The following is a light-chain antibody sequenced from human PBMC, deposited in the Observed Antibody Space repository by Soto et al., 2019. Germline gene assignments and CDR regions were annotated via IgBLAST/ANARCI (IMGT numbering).Light chain of an antibody. CDR2: EVS. V-gene: IGLV2-14*01. CDR1: GSDIGGYNY. Sequence: QPVLTQPASVSGSPGQSITIPCTGTGSDIGGYNYVSWYQLHPGKAPKLIIYEVSNRPSGVSNRFSGSKSANTASLTISGLQAEDEADYYCGSYTSTTTLGVFGGGTKLTVL. CDR3: GSYTSTTTLGV. J-gene: IGLJ2*01.